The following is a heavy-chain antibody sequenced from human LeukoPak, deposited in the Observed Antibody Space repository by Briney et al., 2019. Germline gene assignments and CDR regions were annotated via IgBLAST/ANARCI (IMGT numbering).Heavy chain of an antibody. CDR1: GLTFNHYA. CDR3: AKDAQRGFDYSNSLEY. J-gene: IGHJ4*02. CDR2: IWSDATNR. V-gene: IGHV3-33*06. D-gene: IGHD4-11*01. Sequence: PGKSLTLSCAATGLTFNHYAMHWVRQAPGKGLEWVAFIWSDATNRYYADSVKGRFTISRDDAGKTVYLQMSSLRPEDTGVYYCAKDAQRGFDYSNSLEYGGQGTPVTVST.